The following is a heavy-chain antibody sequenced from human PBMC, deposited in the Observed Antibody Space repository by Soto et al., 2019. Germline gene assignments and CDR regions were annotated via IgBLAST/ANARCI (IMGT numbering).Heavy chain of an antibody. CDR2: ISAYNGNT. CDR1: GYTFTSYG. J-gene: IGHJ4*02. Sequence: GASVKVSCKASGYTFTSYGISWVRQAPGQGLEWMGWISAYNGNTNYAQKLQGRVTMTTDTSTSTAYMELRSLRSDDTAVYYCARWVRPLVRSSGWQGVDYWGQGTLVTVSS. CDR3: ARWVRPLVRSSGWQGVDY. D-gene: IGHD6-19*01. V-gene: IGHV1-18*04.